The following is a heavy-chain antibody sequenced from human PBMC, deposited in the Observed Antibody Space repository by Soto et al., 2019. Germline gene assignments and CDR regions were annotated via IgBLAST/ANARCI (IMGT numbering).Heavy chain of an antibody. V-gene: IGHV3-9*01. D-gene: IGHD2-2*01. CDR1: GFTFDDYA. CDR2: ISWNSGSI. Sequence: EVQLVESGGGLVQPGRSLRLSCAASGFTFDDYAMHWVRQAPGKGLEWVSGISWNSGSIGYADSVKGRFTISRDNAKNSLYRQMNSLRAEDTALYYCARRARIPAAIIFDYWGQGTLVTVSS. J-gene: IGHJ4*02. CDR3: ARRARIPAAIIFDY.